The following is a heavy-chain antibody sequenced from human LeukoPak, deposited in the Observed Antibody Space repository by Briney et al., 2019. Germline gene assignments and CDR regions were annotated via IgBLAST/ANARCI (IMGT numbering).Heavy chain of an antibody. J-gene: IGHJ4*02. CDR2: IRSKPNAHAA. V-gene: IGHV3-73*01. Sequence: GGSLRLSCAASGFTFSGSAIHWVRQASGKGLEWAGRIRSKPNAHAAAYAASVKGRFIISRDNAKNSLYLQINSLRAEDTAVYYCARDLGFERYYDILTGYGDYWGQGTLVTVSS. D-gene: IGHD3-9*01. CDR1: GFTFSGSA. CDR3: ARDLGFERYYDILTGYGDY.